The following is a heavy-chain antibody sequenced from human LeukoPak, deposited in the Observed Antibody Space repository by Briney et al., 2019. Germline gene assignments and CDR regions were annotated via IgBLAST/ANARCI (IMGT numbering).Heavy chain of an antibody. V-gene: IGHV3-23*01. Sequence: GGSLRLSCAASGFTFSSYAMSWVRQAPGMGLEWVSAISGSGGSTYYADSVKGRFTISRDNSKNTLYLQMNSLRAEDTAVYYCAKSGYSYGYYFDYWGQGTLVTVSS. CDR2: ISGSGGST. CDR1: GFTFSSYA. D-gene: IGHD5-18*01. J-gene: IGHJ4*02. CDR3: AKSGYSYGYYFDY.